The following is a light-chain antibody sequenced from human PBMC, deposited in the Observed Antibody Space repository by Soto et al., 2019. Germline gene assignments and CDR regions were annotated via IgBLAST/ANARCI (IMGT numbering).Light chain of an antibody. V-gene: IGKV3-15*01. Sequence: ETVMTQSPATLSVSPGERATLSCRASQSVSSNLAWYQQRAGQAPRLLIYDASTRATGIPARFSGSGSGTEFSLTISSLQSEDFAVYYCLQYNNWPWTFGQGTKVEIK. J-gene: IGKJ1*01. CDR2: DAS. CDR3: LQYNNWPWT. CDR1: QSVSSN.